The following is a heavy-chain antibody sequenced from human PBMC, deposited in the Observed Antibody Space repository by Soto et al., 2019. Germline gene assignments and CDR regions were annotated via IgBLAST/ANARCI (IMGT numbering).Heavy chain of an antibody. CDR1: GFTFSSYN. CDR2: IKPDGSEK. V-gene: IGHV3-7*04. CDR3: ARGDYYDTTGPFSDAFDI. Sequence: GGSLRLSCAASGFTFSSYNMNWVRQAPGKGLEWVANIKPDGSEKWYVDSVKGRFTISRDNAKNSLYLQMNSLRAEDTAVYYCARGDYYDTTGPFSDAFDIWGQGTMVTVSS. J-gene: IGHJ3*02. D-gene: IGHD3-22*01.